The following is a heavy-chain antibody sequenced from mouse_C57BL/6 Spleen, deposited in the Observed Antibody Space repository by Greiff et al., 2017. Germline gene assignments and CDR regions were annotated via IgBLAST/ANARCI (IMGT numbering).Heavy chain of an antibody. V-gene: IGHV1-26*01. Sequence: VQLQQSGPELVKPGASVKISCKASGYTFTDYYMNWVKQSHGKSLEWIGDINPNNGGTSYNQKFKGKATLTVDKSSSTAYMERRSLTSEDSAVYYCARGTTGYWGQGTTLTVSS. CDR1: GYTFTDYY. CDR2: INPNNGGT. D-gene: IGHD1-1*01. CDR3: ARGTTGY. J-gene: IGHJ2*01.